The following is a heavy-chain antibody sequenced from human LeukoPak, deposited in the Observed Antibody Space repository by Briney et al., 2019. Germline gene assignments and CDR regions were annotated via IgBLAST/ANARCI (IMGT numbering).Heavy chain of an antibody. CDR3: ARSYGSGSYIWFDP. D-gene: IGHD3-10*01. V-gene: IGHV4-30-2*01. CDR1: GGSISSGGYY. CDR2: IYHSGST. J-gene: IGHJ5*02. Sequence: PSETLSLTCTVSGGSISSGGYYWSWIRQPPGKGLEWIGYIYHSGSTYYNPSLKSRVTISVDRSKNQFSLKLSSVTAADTAVYFCARSYGSGSYIWFDPWGQGTLVTVSS.